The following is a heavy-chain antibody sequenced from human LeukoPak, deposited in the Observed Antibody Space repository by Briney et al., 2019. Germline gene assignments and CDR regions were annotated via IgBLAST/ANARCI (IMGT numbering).Heavy chain of an antibody. Sequence: PGGSLRLSCVASGFTFTRYWVSWVRQPPGKGLEWVANIKQDGSEKYYLDSLECRFTISRDNAKNTLYLQMNSLRAKDTAVYYCAKGEKRVFFGEISVRQKYNWFDPWAQGTLVTVSS. CDR1: GFTFTRYW. J-gene: IGHJ5*02. V-gene: IGHV3-7*01. D-gene: IGHD3-3*01. CDR2: IKQDGSEK. CDR3: AKGEKRVFFGEISVRQKYNWFDP.